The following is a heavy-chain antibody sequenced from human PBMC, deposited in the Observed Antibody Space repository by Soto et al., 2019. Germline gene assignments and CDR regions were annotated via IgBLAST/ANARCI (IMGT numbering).Heavy chain of an antibody. J-gene: IGHJ4*02. CDR2: IYYSGST. CDR3: ARLSNYYDSSGYPYYFDY. CDR1: GGSVSSGSYY. Sequence: SETLSLTCTVSGGSVSSGSYYWSWIRQPPGKGLEWIGYIYYSGSTNYNPSLKSRVTISVDTSKNQFSLKLSSVTAADTAVYYCARLSNYYDSSGYPYYFDYWGQGTLVTVSS. D-gene: IGHD3-22*01. V-gene: IGHV4-61*01.